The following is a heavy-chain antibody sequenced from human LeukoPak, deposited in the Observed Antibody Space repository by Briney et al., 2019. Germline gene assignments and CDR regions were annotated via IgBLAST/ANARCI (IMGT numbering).Heavy chain of an antibody. CDR2: ISAYNGNT. V-gene: IGHV1-18*01. CDR1: GYTFTIYG. D-gene: IGHD3-10*01. J-gene: IGHJ4*02. Sequence: ASVNVSCTASGYTFTIYGISWVRQAPGQGLEWMGWISAYNGNTNYAQKLQGRVTMTRDTSISTAYMELSRLRSDDTAVYYCARPGSLYGLYYFDYWGQGTLVTVSS. CDR3: ARPGSLYGLYYFDY.